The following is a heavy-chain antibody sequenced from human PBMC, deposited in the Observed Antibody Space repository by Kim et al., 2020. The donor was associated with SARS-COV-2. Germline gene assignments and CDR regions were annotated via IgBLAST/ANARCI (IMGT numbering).Heavy chain of an antibody. Sequence: SETLSLTCTVSRVSISNYYWSLSRLPPGKGLEWIGCVYYIGSTNYNPALKSLVTIAVDTSKNQFSLKLRSVTAADTAVYYCARHVSSSWLFDYWGQGILVTVSS. V-gene: IGHV4-59*08. J-gene: IGHJ4*02. D-gene: IGHD6-13*01. CDR1: RVSISNYY. CDR3: ARHVSSSWLFDY. CDR2: VYYIGST.